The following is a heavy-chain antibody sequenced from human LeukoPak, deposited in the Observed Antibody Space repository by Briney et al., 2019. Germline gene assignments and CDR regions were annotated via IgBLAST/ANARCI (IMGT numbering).Heavy chain of an antibody. J-gene: IGHJ3*02. Sequence: GESLKISCKGSGYSFTSYWIGWVRQMPGKGLEWMGIIYPGDSDTRYSPSFQGQVTISADKSISTAYLQWSSLTASDTAMYYCARPDYGLGSLPDAFDIWGQGTMVTVCS. CDR3: ARPDYGLGSLPDAFDI. CDR1: GYSFTSYW. V-gene: IGHV5-51*01. CDR2: IYPGDSDT. D-gene: IGHD3-10*01.